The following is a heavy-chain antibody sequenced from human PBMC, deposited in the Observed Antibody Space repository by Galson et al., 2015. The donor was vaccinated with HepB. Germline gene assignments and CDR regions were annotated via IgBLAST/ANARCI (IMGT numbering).Heavy chain of an antibody. V-gene: IGHV3-48*03. CDR1: GFTFSSYE. D-gene: IGHD3-9*01. J-gene: IGHJ6*02. CDR3: ARENLYYDILGPWYYYGMDV. CDR2: ISSSGSAI. Sequence: SLRISCAASGFTFSSYEMNWVRQAPGKGREWVSYISSSGSAIYYADSVKGRFTISRDNAKNSLYLQMNSLRAEDTAVYYCARENLYYDILGPWYYYGMDVWGQGTTVTVSS.